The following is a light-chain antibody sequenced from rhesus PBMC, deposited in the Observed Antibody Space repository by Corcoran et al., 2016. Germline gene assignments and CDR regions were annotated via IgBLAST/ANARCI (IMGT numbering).Light chain of an antibody. CDR2: GAA. V-gene: IGKV3-24*04. Sequence: EIVMTQSPATLALSPGERATLSCRASQSVSSYLAWYQQKPGQAPRLLIYGAASRATGIPDRFSGSGSGTEFTLTISSLEPADVGGYFCLQSSNWPLTFGGGTKVEIK. J-gene: IGKJ4*01. CDR3: LQSSNWPLT. CDR1: QSVSSY.